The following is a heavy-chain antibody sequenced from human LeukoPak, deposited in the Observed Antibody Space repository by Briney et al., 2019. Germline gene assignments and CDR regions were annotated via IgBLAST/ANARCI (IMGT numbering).Heavy chain of an antibody. J-gene: IGHJ5*02. CDR2: IYTSGST. V-gene: IGHV4-61*02. Sequence: SETLSLTCSVSGGSISSSSYYWSWIRQPAGKGLEWIGRIYTSGSTNYNPSLKSRVTMSVDTSKNQFSLKLSSVTAADTAVYYCARDIQTEFDPWGQGTLVTVSS. D-gene: IGHD1-14*01. CDR3: ARDIQTEFDP. CDR1: GGSISSSSYY.